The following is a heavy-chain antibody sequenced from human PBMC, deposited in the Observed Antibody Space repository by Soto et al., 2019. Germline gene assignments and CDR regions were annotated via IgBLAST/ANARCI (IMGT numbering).Heavy chain of an antibody. V-gene: IGHV1-69*06. CDR2: IIPLYGTV. Sequence: QAHLAQSGAEVKKPGSSVTVSCKASGGTFNSYGISWVRQAPGQGLDWMGVIIPLYGTVNYSQKFQGRVSITADNSTSTAYMDFNSLRSDDTAVYYCARVRVIRGVIPSHFGLWGQGTQVTVSS. D-gene: IGHD3-10*01. CDR1: GGTFNSYG. CDR3: ARVRVIRGVIPSHFGL. J-gene: IGHJ4*02.